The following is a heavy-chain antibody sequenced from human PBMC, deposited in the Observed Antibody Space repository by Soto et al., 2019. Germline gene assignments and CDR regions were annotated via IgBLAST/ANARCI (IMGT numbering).Heavy chain of an antibody. J-gene: IGHJ6*02. CDR3: GRCKQLVRHHYYYYGMDV. Sequence: PSETLSLTCAVYGGSFSGYYWSWIRQPPGKGLEWIGEINHSGSTNYNPSLKSRVTISVDTSKNHFSLKLSSVTAADTAVYYCGRCKQLVRHHYYYYGMDVWGQGTTVTVSS. CDR1: GGSFSGYY. D-gene: IGHD6-13*01. V-gene: IGHV4-34*01. CDR2: INHSGST.